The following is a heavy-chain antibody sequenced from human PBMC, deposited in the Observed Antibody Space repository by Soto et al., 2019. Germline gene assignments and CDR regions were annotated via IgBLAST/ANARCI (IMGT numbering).Heavy chain of an antibody. CDR3: ARADSRGFYPGFFDY. Sequence: GGSLRLSCAASEFTFSSYTMNWVRQAPGKGLEWVSFISGSSDYIYHADSVKGRFTISRDNAKKSLYLQMNSLRVEDTAVYYCARADSRGFYPGFFDYWGQGIQVTVSS. CDR2: ISGSSDYI. D-gene: IGHD5-12*01. V-gene: IGHV3-21*01. CDR1: EFTFSSYT. J-gene: IGHJ4*02.